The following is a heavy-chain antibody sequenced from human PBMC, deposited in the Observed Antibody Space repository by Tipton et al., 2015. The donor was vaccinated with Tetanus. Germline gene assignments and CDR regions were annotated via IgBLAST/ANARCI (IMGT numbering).Heavy chain of an antibody. CDR2: ILYTGST. CDR1: GGSISSGGFY. J-gene: IGHJ4*02. CDR3: ARGSRYYFDS. V-gene: IGHV4-31*11. Sequence: TLSLTCAVSGGSISSGGFYWTWIRQHPGKGLERIGYILYTGSTFTTPSLKSRVTISVDTSKNQFSLKLTSVTAADTAVFYCARGSRYYFDSWGQGSLVTVSS.